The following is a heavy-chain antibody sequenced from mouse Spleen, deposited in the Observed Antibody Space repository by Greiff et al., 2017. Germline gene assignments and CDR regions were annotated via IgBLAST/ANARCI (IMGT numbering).Heavy chain of an antibody. CDR1: GFTFSSYG. J-gene: IGHJ2*01. V-gene: IGHV5-6*01. Sequence: VQLKESGGDLVKPGGSLKLSCAASGFTFSSYGMSWVRQTPDKRLEWVATISSGGSYTYYPDSVKGRFTISRDNAKNTLYLQMSSLKSEDTAMYYCARHAFYYWGQGTTLTVSS. CDR3: ARHAFYY. CDR2: ISSGGSYT.